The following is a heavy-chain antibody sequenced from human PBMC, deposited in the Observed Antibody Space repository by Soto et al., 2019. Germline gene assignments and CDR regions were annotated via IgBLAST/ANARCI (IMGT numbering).Heavy chain of an antibody. J-gene: IGHJ1*01. V-gene: IGHV4-34*01. Sequence: QVQLQQWGAGLLKPSETLSLTCAVYGGSFSGYYWSWIRQPPGKGLGWIGEINDSGSSNYNPSRKGRVTMSVDTSKNQFSLKLSSVTAADTAVYYCARVRGSSGWYGGRRAEYFQHWGQGTLVTVSS. D-gene: IGHD6-19*01. CDR3: ARVRGSSGWYGGRRAEYFQH. CDR2: INDSGSS. CDR1: GGSFSGYY.